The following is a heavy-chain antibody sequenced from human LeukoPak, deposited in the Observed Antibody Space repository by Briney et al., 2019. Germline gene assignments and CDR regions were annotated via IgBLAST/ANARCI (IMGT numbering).Heavy chain of an antibody. CDR1: GFIFSSYW. D-gene: IGHD4-17*01. J-gene: IGHJ4*02. CDR2: IKQDGSEG. V-gene: IGHV3-7*01. Sequence: GGSLRLPCAASGFIFSSYWMSWVGQAPGKGLEWVANIKQDGSEGYYVDSVKGRFTISRDNAKNSLHLQMNSLRDEDTAVYYCARGHYGDYDWGQGTRVTVSS. CDR3: ARGHYGDYD.